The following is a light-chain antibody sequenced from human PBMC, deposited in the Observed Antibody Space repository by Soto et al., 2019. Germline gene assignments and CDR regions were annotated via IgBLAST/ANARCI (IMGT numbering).Light chain of an antibody. CDR2: DAS. J-gene: IGKJ2*01. CDR1: QSVSSY. Sequence: EIVLTQSPATLSLSPGERATLSCRASQSVSSYLAWFQHKPGQAPRLLIYDASSRATGIPARFSGSGSGTAYTLTIDTLEHEDYAVYYCQQRSNWPPDTFGQGTKLQIK. CDR3: QQRSNWPPDT. V-gene: IGKV3-11*01.